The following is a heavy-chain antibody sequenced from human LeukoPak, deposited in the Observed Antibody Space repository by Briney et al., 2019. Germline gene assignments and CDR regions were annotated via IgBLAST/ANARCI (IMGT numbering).Heavy chain of an antibody. Sequence: SVKVSCKASGGTFSSYAISWVRQAPGQGLEWMGGIIPIFGTANYAQKFQGRVTITADESTSTAYMELSSLRSEDTAVYYCASGSGSYFLEAFDIWGQGTMVTVSS. CDR3: ASGSGSYFLEAFDI. CDR2: IIPIFGTA. J-gene: IGHJ3*02. V-gene: IGHV1-69*13. D-gene: IGHD1-26*01. CDR1: GGTFSSYA.